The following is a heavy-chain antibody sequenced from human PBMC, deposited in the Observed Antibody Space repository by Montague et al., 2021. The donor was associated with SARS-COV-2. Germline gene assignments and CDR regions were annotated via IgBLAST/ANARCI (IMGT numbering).Heavy chain of an antibody. CDR3: ARENTVTTFGGPYYIDP. D-gene: IGHD4-17*01. Sequence: SETLSLTCTVSGSSVSSNYWSWIRHLPGKGLEWIGYINDSGSTYSNPSLKSRVTISVDTSKNQFSLKLSSVTAADTAVYYCARENTVTTFGGPYYIDPWGQGTLVTVSS. V-gene: IGHV4-59*02. J-gene: IGHJ5*02. CDR2: INDSGST. CDR1: GSSVSSNY.